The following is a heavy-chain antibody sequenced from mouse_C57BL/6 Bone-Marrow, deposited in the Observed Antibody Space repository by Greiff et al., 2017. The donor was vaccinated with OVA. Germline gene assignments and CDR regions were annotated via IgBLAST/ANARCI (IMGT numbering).Heavy chain of an antibody. CDR2: IDPSDSYT. Sequence: VQLQQPGAELVMPGASMKLSCKASGYTFTSYWMHWVKQRPGQGLEWIGEIDPSDSYTNYNQKFKGKSTLTVDRSSSTAYMQLSSLTSEDSAVYYCARDDYDRFAYWGQGTLVTVSA. D-gene: IGHD2-4*01. CDR3: ARDDYDRFAY. V-gene: IGHV1-69*01. CDR1: GYTFTSYW. J-gene: IGHJ3*01.